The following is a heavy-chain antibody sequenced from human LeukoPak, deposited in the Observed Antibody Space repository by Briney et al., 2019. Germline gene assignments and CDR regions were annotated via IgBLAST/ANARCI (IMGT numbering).Heavy chain of an antibody. D-gene: IGHD3-10*01. CDR1: GGSISSYY. CDR3: ARDPIPPVTMVRGVGLSKTRY. V-gene: IGHV4-4*07. CDR2: IYTSGST. Sequence: SETLSLTCTVSGGSISSYYWSWIRQPAGKGLEWIGRIYTSGSTNYNPSLKSRVTMSVDTSKNQFSLKLSSVTAADTAVYYCARDPIPPVTMVRGVGLSKTRYWGQGTLVTVSS. J-gene: IGHJ4*02.